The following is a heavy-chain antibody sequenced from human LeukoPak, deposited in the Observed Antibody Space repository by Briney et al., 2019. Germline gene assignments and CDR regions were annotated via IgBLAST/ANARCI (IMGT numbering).Heavy chain of an antibody. CDR2: ITGSGGST. J-gene: IGHJ4*02. CDR1: GFTFSSYA. Sequence: GGSLRLSCAASGFTFSSYAMNWVRQAPGKGLEWVSAITGSGGSTYYADSVKGRFTISRDNSKNTLYLQMNSLRAEDTAIYYCAKAHIRGTSSTWYADSWGQGSLVTVSS. CDR3: AKAHIRGTSSTWYADS. D-gene: IGHD6-13*01. V-gene: IGHV3-23*01.